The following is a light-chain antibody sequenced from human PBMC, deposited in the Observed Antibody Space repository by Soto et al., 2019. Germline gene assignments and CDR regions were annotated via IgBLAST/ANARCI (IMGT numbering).Light chain of an antibody. CDR2: DVS. CDR1: QSVSSN. Sequence: EIVMTQSPATLSVSPGERATLSCWASQSVSSNLAWYQQKPGQASRLLIYDVSTRATGIPTRFSGSGSGTEFTLTISSLQSEDFAAYYCQQYNNWPLTFGGGTKVEIK. J-gene: IGKJ4*01. CDR3: QQYNNWPLT. V-gene: IGKV3D-15*01.